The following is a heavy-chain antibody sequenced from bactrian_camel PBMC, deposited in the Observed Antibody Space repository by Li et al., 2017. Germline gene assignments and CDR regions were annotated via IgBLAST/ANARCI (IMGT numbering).Heavy chain of an antibody. V-gene: IGHV3S40*01. CDR1: GFTFSNYA. CDR3: AATYPGDAHVTQIPVGSSLPLFGH. CDR2: IYTGGGST. D-gene: IGHD1*01. J-gene: IGHJ6*01. Sequence: VQLVESGGGLVQPGGSLRLSCAASGFTFSNYAMSWVRQAPGKGLEWVSSIYTGGGSTYYADSVKGRFAISQDNTKNAVFLTMDDLKVEDTAMYYCAATYPGDAHVTQIPVGSSLPLFGHWGRGTQVTVS.